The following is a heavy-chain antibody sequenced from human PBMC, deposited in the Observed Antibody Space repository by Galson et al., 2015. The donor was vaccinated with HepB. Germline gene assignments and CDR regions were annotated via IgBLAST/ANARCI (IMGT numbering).Heavy chain of an antibody. CDR1: GFTFSSYS. D-gene: IGHD6-19*01. Sequence: SLRLSCAASGFTFSSYSMNWVRRAPGKGLEWVSSISSSSSYIYYADSVKGRFTISRDNAKNSLYLQMNSLRAEDTAVYYCAREKRAVAETAYYFDYWGQGTLVTVSS. CDR3: AREKRAVAETAYYFDY. J-gene: IGHJ4*02. CDR2: ISSSSSYI. V-gene: IGHV3-21*01.